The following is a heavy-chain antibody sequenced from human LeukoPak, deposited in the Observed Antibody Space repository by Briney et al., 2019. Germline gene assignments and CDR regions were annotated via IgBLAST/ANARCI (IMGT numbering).Heavy chain of an antibody. D-gene: IGHD2-15*01. J-gene: IGHJ5*02. CDR1: GYTFTNYG. V-gene: IGHV1-18*01. CDR3: ARGGAGFCSGGSCPPNWFDP. Sequence: ASVKVSCKAPGYTFTNYGVTWVRQAPGQGLEWMGWISAYNGNTNYAQKLQGRVTMTTDTSTSTAYIELRSLRSDDTAVYYCARGGAGFCSGGSCPPNWFDPWGQGTLVTVSS. CDR2: ISAYNGNT.